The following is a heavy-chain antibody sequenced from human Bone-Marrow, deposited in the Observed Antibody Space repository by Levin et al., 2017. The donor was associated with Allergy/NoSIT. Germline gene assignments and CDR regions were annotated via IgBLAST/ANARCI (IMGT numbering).Heavy chain of an antibody. V-gene: IGHV3-33*01. D-gene: IGHD5-12*01. CDR3: ARSASDSPFDY. J-gene: IGHJ4*02. CDR1: GFIFSNYG. Sequence: GGSLRLSCAASGFIFSNYGMHWVRQAPGKGLEWVASMWYHGTNEYYGDSVKGRFTISRDNSKNMLYLEMSSLRVEDTAVYYCARSASDSPFDYWGQGTLVTVSS. CDR2: MWYHGTNE.